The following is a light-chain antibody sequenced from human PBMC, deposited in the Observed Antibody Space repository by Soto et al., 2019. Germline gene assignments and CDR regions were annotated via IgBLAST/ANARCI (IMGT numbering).Light chain of an antibody. V-gene: IGKV1-39*01. Sequence: IDMTHTHSLIAASIGAKVTITXRASLDDCAHFNRHQQQPGXAPKXXXDRXSKLQRGVPSRLTGSGSGTDFTLTVYDLQPEDFATYYFQQSHWSPTTFGQGTRLEIK. CDR2: RXS. CDR1: LDDCAH. CDR3: QQSHWSPTT. J-gene: IGKJ5*01.